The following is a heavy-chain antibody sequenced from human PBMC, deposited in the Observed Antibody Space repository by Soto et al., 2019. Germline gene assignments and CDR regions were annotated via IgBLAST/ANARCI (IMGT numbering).Heavy chain of an antibody. Sequence: ASVKVSCKASGYTFTSYYMHWVRQAPGQGLEWMGIINPSGGSTSYADSVKGRFTISRDNSKNTLYLQMNSLRAEDTAVYYCAKDRSSGWYYFDYWGQGTLVTVSS. D-gene: IGHD6-19*01. V-gene: IGHV1-46*04. CDR3: AKDRSSGWYYFDY. CDR1: GYTFTSYY. CDR2: INPSGGST. J-gene: IGHJ4*02.